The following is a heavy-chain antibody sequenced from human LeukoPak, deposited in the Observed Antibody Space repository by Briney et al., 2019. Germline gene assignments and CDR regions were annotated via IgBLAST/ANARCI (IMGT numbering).Heavy chain of an antibody. D-gene: IGHD3-3*01. CDR3: ARDLELSAVYYFDS. CDR2: ISSGSEK. V-gene: IGHV3-30*04. Sequence: PGRSLRLSCEASGFTFSIFPMHWARQAPGKGLEWVALISSGSEKYYADSVKGRFTISRDNSKNMLYLQMNSLRADDTAVYYCARDLELSAVYYFDSWGQGTLVIVSS. J-gene: IGHJ4*02. CDR1: GFTFSIFP.